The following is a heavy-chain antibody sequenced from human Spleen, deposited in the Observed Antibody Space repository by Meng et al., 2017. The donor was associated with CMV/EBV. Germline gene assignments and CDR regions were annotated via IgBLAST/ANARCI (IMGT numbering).Heavy chain of an antibody. CDR3: ARMTHESGWYYFDY. CDR1: GFTFSSYW. V-gene: IGHV3-66*02. CDR2: IYSGGST. D-gene: IGHD6-19*01. J-gene: IGHJ4*02. Sequence: GGSLRLSCAASGFTFSSYWMSWVRQAPGKGLEWVSVIYSGGSTYYADSVKGRFTISRDNSKNTLYLQMNSLRAEDTAVYYCARMTHESGWYYFDYWGQGTLVTVSS.